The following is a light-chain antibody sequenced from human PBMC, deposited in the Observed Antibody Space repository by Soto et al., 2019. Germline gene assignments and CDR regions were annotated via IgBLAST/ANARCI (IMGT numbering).Light chain of an antibody. CDR1: QDISKN. Sequence: IQMTQSPSSLSASVGDRVTITCQASQDISKNLNWYQQKPGKAPKLLIYDASSLQTGVTSRFSGSGSATHFTFTISSLKPEDIAKYYCQQYDNLLPITFGQGTRLEIK. CDR3: QQYDNLLPIT. J-gene: IGKJ5*01. V-gene: IGKV1-33*01. CDR2: DAS.